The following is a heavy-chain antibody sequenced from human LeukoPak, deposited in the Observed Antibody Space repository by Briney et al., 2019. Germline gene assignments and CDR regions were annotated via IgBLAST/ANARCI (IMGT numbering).Heavy chain of an antibody. CDR1: GGSFSGYH. CDR3: ARSHYDSSGSPIFGLGVDY. J-gene: IGHJ4*02. Sequence: SETLSLTCAVYGGSFSGYHWSWIRQPPGKGLEWIGYIHHSGSTYYNPSLKSRVTISVDRSKNQFSLKLSSVTAADTAMYYCARSHYDSSGSPIFGLGVDYWGQGTLVTVSS. D-gene: IGHD3-22*01. CDR2: IHHSGST. V-gene: IGHV4-34*01.